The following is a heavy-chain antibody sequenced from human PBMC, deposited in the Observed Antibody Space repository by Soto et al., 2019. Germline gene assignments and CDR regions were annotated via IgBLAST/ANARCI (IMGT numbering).Heavy chain of an antibody. J-gene: IGHJ4*02. CDR1: GFTFSDHY. CDR2: IRNKANSYTT. D-gene: IGHD4-17*01. CDR3: ASSWGDYRYLDY. Sequence: EVQLVESGGGLVQPGGSLRLSCAASGFTFSDHYMDWVRQAPGKGLEWVGRIRNKANSYTTEYAASVKGRFTISRDDSKTSLYLQMNSLKTEDTAVYYCASSWGDYRYLDYWGQGILVTVSS. V-gene: IGHV3-72*01.